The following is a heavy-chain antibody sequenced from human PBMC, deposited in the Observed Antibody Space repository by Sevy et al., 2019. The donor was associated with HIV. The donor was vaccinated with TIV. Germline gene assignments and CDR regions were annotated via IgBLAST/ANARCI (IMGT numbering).Heavy chain of an antibody. D-gene: IGHD1-1*01. CDR2: ISSSGNTI. CDR3: ARDPNWQHMTDDHYYSMDV. CDR1: GFTFSSFE. Sequence: GGSLRLSCAASGFTFSSFEMNWVRQAPGKGLEWVSYISSSGNTIYYADSVKGRFTVSRDNAKKSLYLQMDNLGVEDTAVYYCARDPNWQHMTDDHYYSMDVWGQGTTVTVSS. J-gene: IGHJ6*02. V-gene: IGHV3-48*03.